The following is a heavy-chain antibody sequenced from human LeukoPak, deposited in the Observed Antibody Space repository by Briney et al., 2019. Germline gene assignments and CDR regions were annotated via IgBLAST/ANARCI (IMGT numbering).Heavy chain of an antibody. V-gene: IGHV4-34*01. CDR2: INHSGST. Sequence: PSETLSLTCAVYGGSFSGYYWSWIRQPPGKGLEWIGEINHSGSTNYNPSLKSQVTISVDTSKNQFSLKLSSVTAADTAVYHCARAPTAMGAFDIWGQGTMVTVSS. J-gene: IGHJ3*02. CDR1: GGSFSGYY. CDR3: ARAPTAMGAFDI. D-gene: IGHD3-16*01.